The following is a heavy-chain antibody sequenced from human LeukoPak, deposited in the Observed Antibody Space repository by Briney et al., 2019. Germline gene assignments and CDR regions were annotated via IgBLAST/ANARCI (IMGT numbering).Heavy chain of an antibody. CDR1: GGSISSSSYY. D-gene: IGHD6-6*01. Sequence: SETLSLTCTVSGGSISSSSYYWGWIRQPPGKGLEWIGSIYYSGSTYYNPSLKSRVTISVDTSKNQFSLKLSSVTAADTAVYYCARPSHPRSNIAARQTAPDYWGQGTLVTVSS. CDR3: ARPSHPRSNIAARQTAPDY. V-gene: IGHV4-39*01. J-gene: IGHJ4*02. CDR2: IYYSGST.